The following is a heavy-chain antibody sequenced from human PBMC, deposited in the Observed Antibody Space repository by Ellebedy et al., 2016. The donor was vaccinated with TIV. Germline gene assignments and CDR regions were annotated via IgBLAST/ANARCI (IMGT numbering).Heavy chain of an antibody. V-gene: IGHV3-15*01. Sequence: GGSLRLXXAASGFTFSNAWMSWVRQAPGKGLEWVGRIKSKTDGGTTDYAAPVKGRFTISRDDSKNTLYLQMNSLKTEDTAVYYCTTDLGFMITFGGVIVPFDYWGQGTLVTVSS. D-gene: IGHD3-16*02. CDR2: IKSKTDGGTT. CDR3: TTDLGFMITFGGVIVPFDY. CDR1: GFTFSNAW. J-gene: IGHJ4*02.